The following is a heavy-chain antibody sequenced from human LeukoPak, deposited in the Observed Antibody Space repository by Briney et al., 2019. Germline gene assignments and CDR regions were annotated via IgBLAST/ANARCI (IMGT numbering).Heavy chain of an antibody. V-gene: IGHV4-30-4*08. Sequence: PSETLSLTCTVSGGSISSGDYYWSWIRQPPGKGLEWIGYIYYSGSTYYNPSLKSRVTISVDTSKNQFSLKLSSVTAADTAVYYCARVTMVRGVIGYWGQGTLVTVSS. CDR1: GGSISSGDYY. D-gene: IGHD3-10*01. CDR2: IYYSGST. J-gene: IGHJ4*02. CDR3: ARVTMVRGVIGY.